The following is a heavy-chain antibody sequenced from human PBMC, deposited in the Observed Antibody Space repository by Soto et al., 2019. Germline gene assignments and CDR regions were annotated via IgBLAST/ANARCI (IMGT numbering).Heavy chain of an antibody. CDR2: IYHSGST. Sequence: PSETLSLTCAVSGGSISSGGYSWSWIRQPPGKGLEWIGYIYHSGSTYYNLSLKSRVTISVDRSKNQFSLKLSSVTAADTAVYYCARENNVLPGGYFDYWGQGTLVTVS. J-gene: IGHJ4*02. CDR3: ARENNVLPGGYFDY. D-gene: IGHD3-10*01. CDR1: GGSISSGGYS. V-gene: IGHV4-30-2*01.